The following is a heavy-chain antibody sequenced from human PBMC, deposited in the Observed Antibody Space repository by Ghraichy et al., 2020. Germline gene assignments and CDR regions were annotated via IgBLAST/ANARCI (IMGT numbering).Heavy chain of an antibody. CDR1: GFIFSNYG. CDR3: ARISRDGIAAGGIDY. J-gene: IGHJ4*02. D-gene: IGHD6-13*01. CDR2: ISGTGIDT. V-gene: IGHV3-21*01. Sequence: GESLNISCAASGFIFSNYGMNWVRQAPGKGLEWVSSISGTGIDTYYTDPMRGQFTISRDNAKDSLYLQMNSLRVEDTAIYYCARISRDGIAAGGIDYWGQGILVTVSS.